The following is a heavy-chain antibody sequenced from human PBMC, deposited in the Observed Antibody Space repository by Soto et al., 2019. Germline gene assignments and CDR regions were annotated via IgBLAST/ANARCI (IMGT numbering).Heavy chain of an antibody. J-gene: IGHJ4*02. CDR3: AKGCPLYYDILTGYDY. V-gene: IGHV3-23*01. CDR2: ISGSGGST. D-gene: IGHD3-9*01. CDR1: GFTFSSYA. Sequence: AGSLRLSCAASGFTFSSYAMSWVRQAPGKGLEWVSAISGSGGSTYYADSVKGRFTISRDNSKNTLYLQMNSLRAEDTAVYYCAKGCPLYYDILTGYDYWGQGTLVTVSS.